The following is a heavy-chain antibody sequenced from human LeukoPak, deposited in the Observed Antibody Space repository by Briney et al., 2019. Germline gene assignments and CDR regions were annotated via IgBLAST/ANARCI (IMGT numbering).Heavy chain of an antibody. CDR2: ISSSSSYI. CDR3: ARGGYCSSTSCFHQDY. J-gene: IGHJ4*02. Sequence: PGGSLRLSCAASGFTFSSYSMNWVRQAPGKGLEWVSSISSSSSYIYYADSVKGRFTISRDNAKNSLYLQMNSLRAEDTAVYYCARGGYCSSTSCFHQDYWGQGTLVTVSS. D-gene: IGHD2-2*01. V-gene: IGHV3-21*01. CDR1: GFTFSSYS.